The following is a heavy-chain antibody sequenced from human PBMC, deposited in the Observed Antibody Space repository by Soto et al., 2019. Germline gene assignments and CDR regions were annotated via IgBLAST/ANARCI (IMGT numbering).Heavy chain of an antibody. V-gene: IGHV1-18*01. D-gene: IGHD1-1*01. CDR3: ARGRYGDY. J-gene: IGHJ4*02. Sequence: QVHLVQSGAEVKKPGASVKVSCKVSGYAFTTYGITWVRQATGQGLEWMGWISAHNGNTNYAQKLQGRVTVTRDTSTSTAYMELRSLRSDDTAVYYFARGRYGDYWGQGALVTVSS. CDR1: GYAFTTYG. CDR2: ISAHNGNT.